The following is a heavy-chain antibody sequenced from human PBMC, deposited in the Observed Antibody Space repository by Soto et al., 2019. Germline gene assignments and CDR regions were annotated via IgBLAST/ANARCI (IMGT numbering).Heavy chain of an antibody. CDR1: GFTFYTYA. J-gene: IGHJ5*01. V-gene: IGHV3-23*05. D-gene: IGHD1-26*01. Sequence: GGSLRLSCEASGFTFYTYAMIWVRHAPGKGLEWVTAIDSDGRDTYYADFVKGRFTVSRDNSKNTLYLQMRSLTAEDTALYYCAKGRLAVGSDWFDSWGPGTLVTVSS. CDR3: AKGRLAVGSDWFDS. CDR2: IDSDGRDT.